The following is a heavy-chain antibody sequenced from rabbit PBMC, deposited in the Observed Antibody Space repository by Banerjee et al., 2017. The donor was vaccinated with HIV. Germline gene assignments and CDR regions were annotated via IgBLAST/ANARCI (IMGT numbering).Heavy chain of an antibody. J-gene: IGHJ4*01. D-gene: IGHD4-1*01. Sequence: QEQLEESGGDLVKPEGSLTLTCTASGFSFSSIYWMCWVRQAPGKGLEWIACIYVGSSGTTYYASWAKGRFTISKTSSTTVTLQMTSLTAADTATYFCARDLAGVIGWNFNLWGQGTLVTVS. CDR3: ARDLAGVIGWNFNL. CDR2: IYVGSSGTT. CDR1: GFSFSSIYW. V-gene: IGHV1S45*01.